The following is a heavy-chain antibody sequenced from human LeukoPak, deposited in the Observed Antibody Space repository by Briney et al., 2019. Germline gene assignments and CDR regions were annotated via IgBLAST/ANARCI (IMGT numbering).Heavy chain of an antibody. V-gene: IGHV3-48*04. CDR3: AKDIFTMVRGVVDY. CDR1: GFTFSSYS. D-gene: IGHD3-10*01. Sequence: GGSLRLSCAASGFTFSSYSMNWVRQAPGKGLEWVSYISSSSSTIYYADSVKGRFTISRDDAKNSLYLQMNSLRAEDTALYYCAKDIFTMVRGVVDYWGQGTLVTVSS. CDR2: ISSSSSTI. J-gene: IGHJ4*02.